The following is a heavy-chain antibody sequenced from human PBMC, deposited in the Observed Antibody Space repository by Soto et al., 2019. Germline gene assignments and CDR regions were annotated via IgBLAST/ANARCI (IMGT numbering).Heavy chain of an antibody. CDR3: AKARAVTVVRIPLAQ. J-gene: IGHJ4*02. CDR1: GFIFINYW. D-gene: IGHD4-4*01. Sequence: LRLCCSGSGFIFINYWMSWVRQAPGKGLEWVANIKQGGNEKYYVDSVKGRFTISRDNPKNLLYLQMSRVRAGDTPIYYCAKARAVTVVRIPLAQWGQGTLVNLS. CDR2: IKQGGNEK. V-gene: IGHV3-7*03.